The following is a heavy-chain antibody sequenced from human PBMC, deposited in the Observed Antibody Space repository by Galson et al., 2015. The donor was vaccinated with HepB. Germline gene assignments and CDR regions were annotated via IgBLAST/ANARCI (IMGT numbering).Heavy chain of an antibody. V-gene: IGHV2-5*02. D-gene: IGHD1-1*01. J-gene: IGHJ5*02. CDR3: AHRLMDWKAPNWFDP. CDR1: GFSLSTSGVG. Sequence: PALVKPTQTLTLTCTFSGFSLSTSGVGVGWIGQPPGKGREWLALLYWADDKRYSPSLKSRLTITKDTSKNQVVLTMTNMDPVDTATYYCAHRLMDWKAPNWFDPWGQGTLVTVSS. CDR2: LYWADDK.